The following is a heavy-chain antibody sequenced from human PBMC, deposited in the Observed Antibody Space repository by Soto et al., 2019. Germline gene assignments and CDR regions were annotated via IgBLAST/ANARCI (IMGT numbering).Heavy chain of an antibody. J-gene: IGHJ4*02. D-gene: IGHD2-15*01. CDR1: GFTFSSYS. Sequence: GGSLRLSCAASGFTFSSYSMNWVRQAPGKGLEWVSSISSSSSYIYYAYSVKGRFTISRDNAKNSLYLQMNSLRAEDTAVYYCARAGYCSGGSCYNDYWGQGTLVTVSS. CDR3: ARAGYCSGGSCYNDY. CDR2: ISSSSSYI. V-gene: IGHV3-21*01.